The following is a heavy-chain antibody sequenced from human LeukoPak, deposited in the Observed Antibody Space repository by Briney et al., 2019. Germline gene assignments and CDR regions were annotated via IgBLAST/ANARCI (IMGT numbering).Heavy chain of an antibody. V-gene: IGHV3-11*05. D-gene: IGHD5-12*01. CDR3: ARAVLDSGYDYDAFDM. CDR2: ISSSSSST. CDR1: GFTFSDYY. J-gene: IGHJ3*02. Sequence: GGSLRLSCAASGFTFSDYYMNWIRQAPGKGLEWVSFISSSSSSTNYADSVKGRFTISRDNAKNSLYLQMNSLRAEDTAVYNCARAVLDSGYDYDAFDMWGQGTMVTVSS.